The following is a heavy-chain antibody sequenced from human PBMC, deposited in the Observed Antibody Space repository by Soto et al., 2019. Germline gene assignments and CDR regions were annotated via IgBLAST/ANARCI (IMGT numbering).Heavy chain of an antibody. J-gene: IGHJ4*02. V-gene: IGHV3-30-3*01. D-gene: IGHD1-26*01. Sequence: QVQLVESGGGVVQPGRSLRLSCAASGFNFSSYAMHWVRQAPGKGLEWVAVISYDGSNKYYADSVKGRFTISRDNSKNTLYLQMSSLRAEDTAVYDCARESDRTTGFDYWGQGTLVTVSS. CDR3: ARESDRTTGFDY. CDR1: GFNFSSYA. CDR2: ISYDGSNK.